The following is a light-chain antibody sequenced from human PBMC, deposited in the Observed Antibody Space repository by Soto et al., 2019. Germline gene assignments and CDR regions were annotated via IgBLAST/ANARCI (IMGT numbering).Light chain of an antibody. CDR1: SSNIGNNY. CDR3: GTWDSSLSAGV. J-gene: IGLJ2*01. CDR2: DNN. Sequence: QSVLTQPPSVSAAPGQKVTISCSGYSSNIGNNYVSWYQQLPGTAPKLLIYDNNKRASGIPDRFSASKSGTSATLGITGLQTGYEADYYCGTWDSSLSAGVFGGGTKRTVL. V-gene: IGLV1-51*01.